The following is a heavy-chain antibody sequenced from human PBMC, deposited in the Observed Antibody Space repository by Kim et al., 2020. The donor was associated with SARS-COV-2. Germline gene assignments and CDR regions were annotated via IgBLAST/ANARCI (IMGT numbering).Heavy chain of an antibody. CDR3: TRVPPYSNSWWDAFDI. Sequence: GESLKISCAASGFTFSDSAMYWVRQASGKGLEWVGRIRSKANSYATAYDVSVKGRFIISRYDSKNTAYLQMNSLKTEDTAIYYCTRVPPYSNSWWDAFDIWGQGTMVTVSS. D-gene: IGHD6-13*01. V-gene: IGHV3-73*01. CDR2: IRSKANSYAT. CDR1: GFTFSDSA. J-gene: IGHJ3*02.